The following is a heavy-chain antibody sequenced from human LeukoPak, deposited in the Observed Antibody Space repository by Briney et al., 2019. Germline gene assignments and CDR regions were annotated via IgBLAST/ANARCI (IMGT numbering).Heavy chain of an antibody. J-gene: IGHJ6*03. CDR2: IYYSGST. Sequence: SETLSLICTVSGGSISSSNYYWGWIRQPPGKGLEWIGSIYYSGSTYYNPSLKSRVTISVDTSKNQFSLKLGSVAAADTAVYYCARVRMAYYYSMDVWGEGTTVTVSS. D-gene: IGHD5-24*01. V-gene: IGHV4-39*07. CDR1: GGSISSSNYY. CDR3: ARVRMAYYYSMDV.